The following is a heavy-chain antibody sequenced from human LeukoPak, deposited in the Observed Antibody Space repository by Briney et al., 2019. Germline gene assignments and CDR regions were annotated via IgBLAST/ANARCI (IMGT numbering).Heavy chain of an antibody. J-gene: IGHJ4*02. CDR3: ARMAGDSSGYNPIDY. CDR2: INPNSGGT. D-gene: IGHD3-22*01. V-gene: IGHV1-2*02. CDR1: GYTFTGYY. Sequence: AASVKVSCKASGYTFTGYYMHWVRQAPGQGLEWMGWINPNSGGTNYAQKFQGRVTMTRDTSISTAYMELSRLRSDDTAMYYCARMAGDSSGYNPIDYWAREPWSPSPQ.